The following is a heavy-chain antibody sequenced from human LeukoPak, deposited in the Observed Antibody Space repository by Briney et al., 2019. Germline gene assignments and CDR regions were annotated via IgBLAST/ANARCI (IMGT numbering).Heavy chain of an antibody. CDR2: ITSSGTTT. Sequence: GGSLRLSCSVSGFSFSDFYMSWFRLSPEKGLEWIAYITSSGTTTEYADSVKGRFAISRVNAKNSLYLQMNSLRPEDTAIYYCGRDPDYGDPYWGQGTLVTVSS. D-gene: IGHD4/OR15-4a*01. CDR1: GFSFSDFY. CDR3: GRDPDYGDPY. V-gene: IGHV3-11*01. J-gene: IGHJ4*02.